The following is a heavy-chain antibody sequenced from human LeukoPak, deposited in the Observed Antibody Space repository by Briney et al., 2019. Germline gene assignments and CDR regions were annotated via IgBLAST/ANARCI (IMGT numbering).Heavy chain of an antibody. D-gene: IGHD3-3*01. CDR1: GFTFSSYG. CDR3: AANRAQNDFWSGYSDYYYYMDV. Sequence: GGSLRLSCAASGFTFSSYGRHWVRQAPGKGLEWVAVIWYDGSNKYYADSVKGRFTISRDNSKNTLYLQMNSLRAEDTAVYYCAANRAQNDFWSGYSDYYYYMDVWGKGTTVTVSS. J-gene: IGHJ6*03. V-gene: IGHV3-33*01. CDR2: IWYDGSNK.